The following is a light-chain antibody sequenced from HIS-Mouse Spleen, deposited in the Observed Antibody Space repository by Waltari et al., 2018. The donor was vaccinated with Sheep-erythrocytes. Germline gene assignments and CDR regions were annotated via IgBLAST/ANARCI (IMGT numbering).Light chain of an antibody. J-gene: IGLJ3*02. CDR3: SSYAGSNNWV. CDR2: EVS. V-gene: IGLV2-8*01. Sequence: QSALTQSPSASGSPGQSVTISSTGTSSDVGGYNYFPWYQQHPGKSPKLMIYEVSKRPSGVPDRFSGSKSGNTASLTVSGLQAEDEADYYCSSYAGSNNWVFGGGTKLTVL. CDR1: SSDVGGYNY.